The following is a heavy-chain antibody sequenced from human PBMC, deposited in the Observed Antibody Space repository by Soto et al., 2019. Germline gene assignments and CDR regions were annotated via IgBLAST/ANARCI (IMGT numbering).Heavy chain of an antibody. D-gene: IGHD5-12*01. Sequence: SETLSLTCAVSGVPISTYYWSWIRQPPGKGLEWIGYNYHSGTTNYNPSLKSRVTISVDTSKNQFSLRLTSVTAADTAIYYCVRDAYIGYGHAIDHWGQGTLVAVSS. J-gene: IGHJ4*02. CDR2: NYHSGTT. CDR1: GVPISTYY. V-gene: IGHV4-59*01. CDR3: VRDAYIGYGHAIDH.